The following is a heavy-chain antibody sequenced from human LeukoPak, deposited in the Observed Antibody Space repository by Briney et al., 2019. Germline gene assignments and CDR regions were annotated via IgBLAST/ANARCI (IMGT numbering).Heavy chain of an antibody. CDR2: IYYTGST. Sequence: PSETLSLTCAVYGGSFSGYYWSWIRQSPGKGLEWIGHIYYTGSTDYNSSLKSRVTISVDTSKNQFSLNLSSVTAADTAVYYCARGASSSWYTGYDYWGQGILVTVSS. CDR1: GGSFSGYY. J-gene: IGHJ4*02. V-gene: IGHV4-59*01. D-gene: IGHD6-13*01. CDR3: ARGASSSWYTGYDY.